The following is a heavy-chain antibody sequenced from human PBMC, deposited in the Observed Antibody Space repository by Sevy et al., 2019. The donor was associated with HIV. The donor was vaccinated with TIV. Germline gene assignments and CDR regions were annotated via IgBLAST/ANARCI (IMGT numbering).Heavy chain of an antibody. CDR2: IIPIFGTA. CDR3: ASLEVGYCSSTSCPDV. D-gene: IGHD2-2*01. CDR1: GGTFSSYA. J-gene: IGHJ6*02. V-gene: IGHV1-69*13. Sequence: ASVKVSCKASGGTFSSYAISWVRQAPGQGLEWMGGIIPIFGTANYAQKFQGRVTITADESMSTAYMELSSLRSEDTAVYYCASLEVGYCSSTSCPDVWGQGTTVTVSS.